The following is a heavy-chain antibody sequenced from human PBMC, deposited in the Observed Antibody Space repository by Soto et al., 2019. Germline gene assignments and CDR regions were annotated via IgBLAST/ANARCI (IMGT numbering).Heavy chain of an antibody. D-gene: IGHD2-21*02. CDR2: IIPIFGTA. CDR1: GGTFSSYA. J-gene: IGHJ2*01. V-gene: IGHV1-69*13. CDR3: ARVPDCGGDCYFSYFDL. Sequence: SVKVSCKASGGTFSSYAISWVRQAPGQGLEWMGGIIPIFGTANYAQKFQGRVTITADESTSTAYMELSSLRSEDTAVYYCARVPDCGGDCYFSYFDLWGRGTLVTVSS.